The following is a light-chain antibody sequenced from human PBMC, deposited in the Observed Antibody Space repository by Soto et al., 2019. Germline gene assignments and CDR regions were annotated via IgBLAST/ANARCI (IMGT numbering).Light chain of an antibody. V-gene: IGKV1-5*03. CDR2: KAS. CDR1: QSISNW. CDR3: QQYNSYPGT. J-gene: IGKJ1*01. Sequence: DIQMTQSPSTLSASVGDRVTITCRASQSISNWLAWYQQKPGKAPNLLIYKASSLESGVPLRFSGSGSGTEFTLTISSLQPDDFATYYCQQYNSYPGTFGQGTKVEIK.